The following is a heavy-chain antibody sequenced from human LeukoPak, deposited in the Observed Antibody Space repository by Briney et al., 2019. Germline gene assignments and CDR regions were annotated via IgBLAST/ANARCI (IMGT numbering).Heavy chain of an antibody. CDR3: ARQDSSGYYYRGRWFDP. CDR1: GGSISSSSYY. D-gene: IGHD3-22*01. V-gene: IGHV4-39*01. CDR2: IYYSEST. J-gene: IGHJ5*02. Sequence: PSETLSLTCTVSGGSISSSSYYWGWIRQPPGKGLEWIGSIYYSESTYYNPSLKSRVTISVDTSKNQFSLKLSSVTAADTAVYYCARQDSSGYYYRGRWFDPWGQGTLVTVSS.